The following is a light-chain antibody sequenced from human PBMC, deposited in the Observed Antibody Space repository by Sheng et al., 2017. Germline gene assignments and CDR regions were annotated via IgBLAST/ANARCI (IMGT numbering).Light chain of an antibody. CDR3: QHGASWPLT. CDR1: QSVSSY. J-gene: IGKJ4*01. Sequence: EIVLTQSPATLSLSPGERATLSCRASQSVSSYLAWYQQKPGQAPRLFMYGVSNRATGIPDRFSGSGSGTDFTLTISRLEPEDVAVYYCQHGASWPLTFGGGTKVEIK. CDR2: GVS. V-gene: IGKV3-11*01.